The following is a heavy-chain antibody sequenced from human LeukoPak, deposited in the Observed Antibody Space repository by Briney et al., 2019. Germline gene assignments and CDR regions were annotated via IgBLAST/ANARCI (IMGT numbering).Heavy chain of an antibody. Sequence: GGSLRLSCAASGFAFSDYSMNWVRQAPGKGLEWVSYISSSDNTIHYADSLKGRFTISRDNAKNSLYLQMNSLRAEDTAVYHCARYNSGTIDYWGQGTLVTVSS. CDR3: ARYNSGTIDY. CDR2: ISSSDNTI. D-gene: IGHD1-1*01. J-gene: IGHJ4*02. CDR1: GFAFSDYS. V-gene: IGHV3-48*04.